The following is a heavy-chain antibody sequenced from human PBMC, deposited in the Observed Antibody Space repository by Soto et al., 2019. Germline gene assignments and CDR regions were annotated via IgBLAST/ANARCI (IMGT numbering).Heavy chain of an antibody. Sequence: QVQLQESGPGLVKPSETLSLTCTVSGGSISSYYWSWIRQPPGKGLEWIGYIHYSGSPKYNPSLKRGVTILAATSKNQFSLKRGSVTAADPAGYYCARDRGGVAPTWSDPGGQGTLFTVPS. CDR3: ARDRGGVAPTWSDP. J-gene: IGHJ5*02. CDR1: GGSISSYY. V-gene: IGHV4-59*01. D-gene: IGHD3-10*01. CDR2: IHYSGSP.